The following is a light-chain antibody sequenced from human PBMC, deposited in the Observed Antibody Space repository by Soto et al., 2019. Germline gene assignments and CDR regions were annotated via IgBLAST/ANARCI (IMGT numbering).Light chain of an antibody. V-gene: IGKV1-9*01. Sequence: DIQLTQSPSFLSASVGDRVTITCRASQGISSNLAWYPQKPGKAPKLLIYAASTLQSGVPSRFSGSGSGTEFTLTISSLQPEDFATYYCQQFNSYPITFGQGTRLEIK. CDR3: QQFNSYPIT. J-gene: IGKJ5*01. CDR2: AAS. CDR1: QGISSN.